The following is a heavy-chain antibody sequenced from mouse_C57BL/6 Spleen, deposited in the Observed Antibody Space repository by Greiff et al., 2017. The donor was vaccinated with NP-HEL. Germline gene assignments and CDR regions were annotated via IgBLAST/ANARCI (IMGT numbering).Heavy chain of an antibody. D-gene: IGHD2-4*01. Sequence: VQLQQPGAELVMPGASVKLSCKASGYTFTSYWMHWVKQRPGQGLEWIGEIDPSDSYTNYNQKFKGKSTLTVDKSSSTAYMQLSSLTSEDSAVYYCARTYDYVPDYWGQGTTLTVSS. J-gene: IGHJ2*01. CDR1: GYTFTSYW. CDR3: ARTYDYVPDY. V-gene: IGHV1-69*01. CDR2: IDPSDSYT.